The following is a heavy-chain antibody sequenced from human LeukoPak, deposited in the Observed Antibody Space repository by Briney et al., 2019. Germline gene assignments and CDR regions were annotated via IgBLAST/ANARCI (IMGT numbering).Heavy chain of an antibody. CDR1: GGSISSSSYY. V-gene: IGHV4-39*07. Sequence: SETLSLTCTVSGGSISSSSYYWGWIRQPPGKGLEWIGSIYYSGSTYYNPSLKSRVTISVDTSKNQFSLKLSSVTAADTAVYYCARGVGGSSWYGIDYWGQGTLVTVSS. D-gene: IGHD6-13*01. J-gene: IGHJ4*02. CDR2: IYYSGST. CDR3: ARGVGGSSWYGIDY.